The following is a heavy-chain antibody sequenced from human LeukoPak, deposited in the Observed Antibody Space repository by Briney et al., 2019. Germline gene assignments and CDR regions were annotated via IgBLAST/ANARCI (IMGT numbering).Heavy chain of an antibody. CDR2: IFYTGTT. CDR3: ARHGSSQHLSSNWFDP. D-gene: IGHD3-10*01. Sequence: KSSETLSPTCTVSGDSIIRNPYYWACVRQPPGKGLEWIGSIFYTGTTTYNESLKSRVTMSVDTSKNQFSLTMNSVSAADTAVYYCARHGSSQHLSSNWFDPWGQGTLVTVSS. J-gene: IGHJ5*02. V-gene: IGHV4-39*01. CDR1: GDSIIRNPYY.